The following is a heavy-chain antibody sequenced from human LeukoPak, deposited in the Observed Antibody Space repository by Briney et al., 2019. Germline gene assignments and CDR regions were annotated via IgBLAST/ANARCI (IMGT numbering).Heavy chain of an antibody. CDR2: INHSGST. J-gene: IGHJ4*02. Sequence: SETLSLTCAVYGGSFSGYYWTWIRQPPGKGLEWIGEINHSGSTNYNPSLKSRVTISVDTSKNQFSLKLSSVTAADTAVYYCAREGRDYYGSGSTDYWGQGTLVTVSS. V-gene: IGHV4-34*01. CDR3: AREGRDYYGSGSTDY. D-gene: IGHD3-10*01. CDR1: GGSFSGYY.